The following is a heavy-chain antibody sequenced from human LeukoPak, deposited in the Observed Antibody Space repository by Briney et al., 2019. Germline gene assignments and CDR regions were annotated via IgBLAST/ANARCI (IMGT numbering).Heavy chain of an antibody. D-gene: IGHD3-10*01. Sequence: GGSLRLSCVASGFTFSNYWMSWARQAPGKGLEWVANIKQDGSGKYFVDSVKGRFTISRDNVKNSLYLQMNSLRAEDTAVYYCVRGSSGTAVRGVSWAWFDPWGQGTLVTVSS. V-gene: IGHV3-7*05. CDR2: IKQDGSGK. CDR3: VRGSSGTAVRGVSWAWFDP. J-gene: IGHJ5*02. CDR1: GFTFSNYW.